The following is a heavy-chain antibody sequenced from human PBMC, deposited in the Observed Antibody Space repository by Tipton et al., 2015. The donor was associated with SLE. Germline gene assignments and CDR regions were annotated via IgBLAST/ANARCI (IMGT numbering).Heavy chain of an antibody. CDR2: IYYSGST. CDR3: ARGFGSTGGVWAG. Sequence: TLSLTCTVSGGSISSSSYYWGWIRQPPGKGLEWIGSIYYSGSTYYNPSLKSRVTISVDTSKNQFSLKLSSVTAADTAVYYCARGFGSTGGVWAGWGQGTLVTVSS. CDR1: GGSISSSSYY. J-gene: IGHJ4*02. D-gene: IGHD2-8*02. V-gene: IGHV4-39*07.